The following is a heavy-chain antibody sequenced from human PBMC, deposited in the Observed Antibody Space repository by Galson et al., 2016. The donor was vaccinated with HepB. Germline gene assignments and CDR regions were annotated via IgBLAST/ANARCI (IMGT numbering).Heavy chain of an antibody. CDR2: ISSNGGSI. CDR1: GFTFSSYA. J-gene: IGHJ3*02. D-gene: IGHD3-9*01. Sequence: SLRLSCAASGFTFSSYAMHWVRQAPGKGLEYVSAISSNGGSIYYADSVKGRFTISRDNSKNTLYLQMSSLRAEDTAVYYCVKDGGDFDWFPPDAFDIWGQGTMVTVSS. V-gene: IGHV3-64D*06. CDR3: VKDGGDFDWFPPDAFDI.